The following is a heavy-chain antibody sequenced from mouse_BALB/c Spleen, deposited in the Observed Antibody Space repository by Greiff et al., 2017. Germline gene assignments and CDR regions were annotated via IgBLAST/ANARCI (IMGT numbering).Heavy chain of an antibody. Sequence: VQLQQTGPELVKPGASVKISCKASGYSFTDYIMLWVKQSHGKSLEWIGNINPYYGSTSYNLKFKGKATLTVDKSSSTAYMQLNSLTSEDSAVYYCARRGLRRDYFDYWGQGTTLTVSS. CDR3: ARRGLRRDYFDY. CDR1: GYSFTDYI. D-gene: IGHD2-2*01. J-gene: IGHJ2*01. V-gene: IGHV1-39*01. CDR2: INPYYGST.